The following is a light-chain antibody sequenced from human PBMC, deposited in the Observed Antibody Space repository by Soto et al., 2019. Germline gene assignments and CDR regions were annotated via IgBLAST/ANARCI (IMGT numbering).Light chain of an antibody. Sequence: ENVLTQSPGTLSLSPGERAALSCRASQSVTNSFFAWYQQKPGQGPRLLIYGISSKATGIPDRFSGSGSGTDFTLTISRLEPEDFVVYYCQQYSTLPHTFGQGNKLEVK. J-gene: IGKJ2*01. CDR3: QQYSTLPHT. CDR2: GIS. V-gene: IGKV3-20*01. CDR1: QSVTNSF.